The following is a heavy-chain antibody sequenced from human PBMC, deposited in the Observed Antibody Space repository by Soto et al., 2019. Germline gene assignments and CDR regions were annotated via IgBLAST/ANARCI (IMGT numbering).Heavy chain of an antibody. CDR1: GFTFSSYA. D-gene: IGHD3-10*01. CDR2: ISGSGGST. V-gene: IGHV3-23*01. J-gene: IGHJ6*02. CDR3: AKVDRGEARNYYYYGMDV. Sequence: GGSLRLSCAASGFTFSSYAMSWVRQAPGKGLEWVSAISGSGGSTYYADSVKGRFTISRDNSKNTLYLQMNSLRAEDTAVYYCAKVDRGEARNYYYYGMDVWGQGTTVTVSS.